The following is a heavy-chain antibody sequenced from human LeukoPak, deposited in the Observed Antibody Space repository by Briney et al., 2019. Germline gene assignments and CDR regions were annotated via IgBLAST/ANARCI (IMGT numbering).Heavy chain of an antibody. CDR3: TRVGYIDEGIDY. Sequence: GSLRLSCVASGFPFSSYWMTWVRQAPGKGLEWVANIKQDGSKKSYVDSVKGRSTISRDNAKNSLYLQMNSLRAEDTAIYYCTRVGYIDEGIDYWGQGTLVTVSS. D-gene: IGHD5-24*01. CDR2: IKQDGSKK. CDR1: GFPFSSYW. J-gene: IGHJ4*02. V-gene: IGHV3-7*04.